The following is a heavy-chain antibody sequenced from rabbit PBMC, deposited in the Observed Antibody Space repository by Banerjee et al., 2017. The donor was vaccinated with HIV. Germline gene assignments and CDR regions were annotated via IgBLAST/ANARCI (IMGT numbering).Heavy chain of an antibody. D-gene: IGHD4-1*01. CDR1: GSDISSNA. Sequence: QSLGESGGGLVKPGGSLTLTCKASGSDISSNAMCWVRQAPGKGLELIACIYSSNGDKWYASWVNGRFTISRSTSLNTVDLKMTSLTVADTATYFCARDLAGVIGWNFDLWGPGTLVTVS. CDR2: IYSSNGDK. J-gene: IGHJ4*01. CDR3: ARDLAGVIGWNFDL. V-gene: IGHV1S43*01.